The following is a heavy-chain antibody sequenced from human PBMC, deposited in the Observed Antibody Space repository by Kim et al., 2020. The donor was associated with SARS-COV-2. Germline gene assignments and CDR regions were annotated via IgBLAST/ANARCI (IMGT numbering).Heavy chain of an antibody. D-gene: IGHD5-12*01. CDR1: GFTFDDYA. J-gene: IGHJ4*02. CDR3: AKGGQDIVATILEY. CDR2: ISWNSGSI. Sequence: GGSLRLSCAASGFTFDDYAMHWVRQAPGKGLEWVSGISWNSGSIGYADSVKGRFTISRDNAKNSLYLQMNSLRAEDTALYYCAKGGQDIVATILEYWGQG. V-gene: IGHV3-9*01.